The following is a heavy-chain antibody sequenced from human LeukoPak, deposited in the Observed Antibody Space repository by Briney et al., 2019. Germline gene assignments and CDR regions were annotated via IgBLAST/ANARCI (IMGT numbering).Heavy chain of an antibody. D-gene: IGHD1-14*01. Sequence: SETLSLTCTVSDGSISSSNYYWAWIRQPPGKGLEWIANIFYTGSTYYNPSLKSRVTISIDTSKNQFSLRLNSVTATDTAVYYCARLNKPGWFDPWGQGTLVTVSS. J-gene: IGHJ5*02. CDR1: DGSISSSNYY. V-gene: IGHV4-39*01. CDR2: IFYTGST. CDR3: ARLNKPGWFDP.